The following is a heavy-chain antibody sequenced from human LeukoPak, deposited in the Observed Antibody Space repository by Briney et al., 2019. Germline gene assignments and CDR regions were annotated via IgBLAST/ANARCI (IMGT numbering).Heavy chain of an antibody. CDR2: INHNEFT. J-gene: IGHJ4*02. V-gene: IGHV4-34*01. CDR1: GGSFTTYY. D-gene: IGHD1-20*01. CDR3: ARLYRKTYKWNDQPDY. Sequence: SETLSLTCAVYGGSFTTYYWSWIRQPPGKGLEWIGEINHNEFTNYNPSLKNRVTITIDTSKKQFSLKLISVTAADTAVYYCARLYRKTYKWNDQPDYWGQGTLVTVSS.